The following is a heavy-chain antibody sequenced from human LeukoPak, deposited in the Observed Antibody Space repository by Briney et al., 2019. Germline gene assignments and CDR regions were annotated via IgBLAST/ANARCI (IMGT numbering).Heavy chain of an antibody. J-gene: IGHJ4*02. CDR3: ARTYYDILTGYSFDY. CDR1: GGSISSYY. Sequence: SETLSLTCTVSGGSISSYYWSWIRQPAGKGLEWIGRIYTSGSTNYNPSLKSRVTMSVDTSRNQLSLKLSPVTAADTAVYYCARTYYDILTGYSFDYWGQGTLVTVSS. D-gene: IGHD3-9*01. V-gene: IGHV4-4*07. CDR2: IYTSGST.